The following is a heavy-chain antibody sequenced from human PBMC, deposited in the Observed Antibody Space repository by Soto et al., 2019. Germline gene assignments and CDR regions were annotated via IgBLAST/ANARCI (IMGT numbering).Heavy chain of an antibody. D-gene: IGHD5-18*01. CDR3: ARAVPSAMVTSYYYYGMDV. CDR1: GCTFSSYA. V-gene: IGHV1-69*13. CDR2: IIPIFGTA. J-gene: IGHJ6*02. Sequence: SVKVSCKASGCTFSSYAISWVRQARGQGLEWMGGIIPIFGTANYAQKFQGRVTITADESTSTAYMELSSLRSEDTAVYYCARAVPSAMVTSYYYYGMDVWGQGTTVTVSS.